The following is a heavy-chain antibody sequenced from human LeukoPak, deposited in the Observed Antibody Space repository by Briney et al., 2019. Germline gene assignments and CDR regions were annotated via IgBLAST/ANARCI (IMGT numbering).Heavy chain of an antibody. CDR2: INHSGST. J-gene: IGHJ3*02. D-gene: IGHD3-22*01. CDR1: GGSFSGYY. CDR3: ARHAPITMIVVVIRGGAFDI. V-gene: IGHV4-34*01. Sequence: SETLSLTCAVYGGSFSGYYWSWIRQPPGKGLEWIGEINHSGSTNYNPSLKSRVTISVDTSKNQFSLKLSSVTAADTAVYYCARHAPITMIVVVIRGGAFDIWGQGTMVTVSS.